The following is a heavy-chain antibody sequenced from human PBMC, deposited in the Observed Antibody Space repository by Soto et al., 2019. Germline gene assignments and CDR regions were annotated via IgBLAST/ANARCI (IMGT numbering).Heavy chain of an antibody. Sequence: QVQLVESGGGVVQPGRSLRLSCAASGFTFSSYAMHWVRQAPGKGLEWVAVISYDGSNKYYADSVKGRFTISRDNSKNKLYLQMNSLRAEDTAVYYCARGHRDTGFGYYFDYWGQGTLVTVSS. CDR2: ISYDGSNK. J-gene: IGHJ4*02. CDR3: ARGHRDTGFGYYFDY. D-gene: IGHD2-8*02. V-gene: IGHV3-30-3*01. CDR1: GFTFSSYA.